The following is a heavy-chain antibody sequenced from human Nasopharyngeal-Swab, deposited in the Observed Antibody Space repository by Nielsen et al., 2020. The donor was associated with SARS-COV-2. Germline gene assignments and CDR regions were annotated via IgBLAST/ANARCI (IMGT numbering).Heavy chain of an antibody. J-gene: IGHJ4*02. D-gene: IGHD3-16*02. Sequence: WVRQAPGQGLEWMGWISAYNGNTNYAQKFQGRVTITADESTSTAYMELSSLRSEDTAVYYCASTGRELSNYFDYWGQGTLVTVSS. CDR2: ISAYNGNT. CDR3: ASTGRELSNYFDY. V-gene: IGHV1-18*01.